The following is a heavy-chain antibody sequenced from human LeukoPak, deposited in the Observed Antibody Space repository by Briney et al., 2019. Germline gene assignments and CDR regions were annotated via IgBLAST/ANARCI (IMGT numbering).Heavy chain of an antibody. D-gene: IGHD3-10*01. CDR1: GGSISSGGYY. CDR3: ARISGGWSDP. J-gene: IGHJ5*02. CDR2: INHSGST. V-gene: IGHV4-31*03. Sequence: SQTLSLTCTVSGGSISSGGYYWSWIRQHPGKGLEWIGYINHSGSTDYKPSLKSRVTQSVDTSKSQFSLKMSSVTAADTAVYYCARISGGWSDPWGQGTLVTVSS.